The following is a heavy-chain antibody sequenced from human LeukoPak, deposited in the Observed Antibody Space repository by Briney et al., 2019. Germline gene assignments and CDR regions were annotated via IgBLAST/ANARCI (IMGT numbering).Heavy chain of an antibody. CDR3: AKAHDFWSGYYSAFDT. V-gene: IGHV3-23*01. CDR2: VSGSGGDT. J-gene: IGHJ3*02. D-gene: IGHD3-3*01. CDR1: GFTFSSAW. Sequence: PGGSLRLSCAASGFTFSSAWLSWVRQAPGKGLEWVSGVSGSGGDTYYADSVKGRFTIFRENSKNTLNLQMNNPRAEDTAVYYCAKAHDFWSGYYSAFDTWGQGTMVTVSS.